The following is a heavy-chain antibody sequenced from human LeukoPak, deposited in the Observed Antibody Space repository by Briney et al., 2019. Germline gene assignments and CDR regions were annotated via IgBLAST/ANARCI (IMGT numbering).Heavy chain of an antibody. CDR3: AREASVVAAAGKDLDY. D-gene: IGHD6-13*01. Sequence: ASVKVSCKASGYTFTSYYMHWVRQAPGQGLEWMGIINPSGGSTSYAQKFQGRVTMTRDTSTSTVYMELSSLRSEDTAVYYCAREASVVAAAGKDLDYWGQGTLVTVSS. CDR2: INPSGGST. CDR1: GYTFTSYY. J-gene: IGHJ4*02. V-gene: IGHV1-46*01.